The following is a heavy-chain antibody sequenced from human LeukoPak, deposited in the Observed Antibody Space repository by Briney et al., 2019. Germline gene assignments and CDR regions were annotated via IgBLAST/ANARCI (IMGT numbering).Heavy chain of an antibody. CDR3: AKSPMYSSSWYVYFDY. Sequence: GGSLRLSCAASGFTFDDYAMHWVRQAPGKGLEWVSGISWNSGTKGYADSVKGRFTISRDNAKNSLYLQMNSLRAEDTAVYYCAKSPMYSSSWYVYFDYWGQGTLVTVSS. V-gene: IGHV3-9*01. J-gene: IGHJ4*02. CDR2: ISWNSGTK. D-gene: IGHD6-13*01. CDR1: GFTFDDYA.